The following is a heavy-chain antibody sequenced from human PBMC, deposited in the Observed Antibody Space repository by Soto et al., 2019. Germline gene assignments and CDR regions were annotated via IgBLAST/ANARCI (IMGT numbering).Heavy chain of an antibody. V-gene: IGHV3-48*02. Sequence: EVQLVESGGGLVQPGGSLRLSCAASGFIFSSYNMNWVRQAPGKGLEWVSYISSSSSTIYYADPVRGRFTISRDNAKNSLYLQMTSLRDEDTAVYYCANYETAWGQGSLVTVSS. D-gene: IGHD2-21*02. CDR2: ISSSSSTI. CDR1: GFIFSSYN. J-gene: IGHJ1*01. CDR3: ANYETA.